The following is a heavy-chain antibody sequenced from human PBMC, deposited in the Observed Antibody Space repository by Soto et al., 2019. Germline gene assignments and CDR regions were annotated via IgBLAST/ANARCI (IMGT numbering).Heavy chain of an antibody. CDR1: GFTFSSYA. J-gene: IGHJ1*01. CDR2: ISGSGGST. CDR3: AKEEVVAATFTEYFQH. V-gene: IGHV3-23*01. D-gene: IGHD2-15*01. Sequence: EVQLLESGGGLVQPGGSLRLSCAAPGFTFSSYAMSWVRQAPGKGLEWVSAISGSGGSTYYADSVKGRFTISRDNSKNTLYLQMNSLIAEDTAVYYCAKEEVVAATFTEYFQHWGQGTLVTVSS.